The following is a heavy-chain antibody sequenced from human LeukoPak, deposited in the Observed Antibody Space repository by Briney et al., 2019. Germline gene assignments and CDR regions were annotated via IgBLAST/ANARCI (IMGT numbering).Heavy chain of an antibody. CDR3: ARSLDYYDSSGYYNQDY. Sequence: ASVKVSCKASGYTFTGYYMHWVRQAPGQGLEWMGGIIPIFGTANYAQKFQGRVTITADKSTSTAYMELSSLRSEDTAVYYCARSLDYYDSSGYYNQDYWGQGTLVTVSS. V-gene: IGHV1-69*06. CDR1: GYTFTGYY. CDR2: IIPIFGTA. J-gene: IGHJ4*02. D-gene: IGHD3-22*01.